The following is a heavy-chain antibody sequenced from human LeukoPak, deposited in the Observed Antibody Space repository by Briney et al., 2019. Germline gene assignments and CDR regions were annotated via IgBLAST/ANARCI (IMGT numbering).Heavy chain of an antibody. V-gene: IGHV3-66*01. Sequence: GGSLRLSCAASGFTVNTTFMTWVRQAPGKGLEWVALIYSDGSPYFAGSVKGRFTLSRDSSKNTLFLHMTRLRVEDTAIYYCAREYCGGDCYGWIGAFDVWGQGTVVSVSS. CDR2: IYSDGSP. CDR3: AREYCGGDCYGWIGAFDV. D-gene: IGHD2-21*02. J-gene: IGHJ3*01. CDR1: GFTVNTTF.